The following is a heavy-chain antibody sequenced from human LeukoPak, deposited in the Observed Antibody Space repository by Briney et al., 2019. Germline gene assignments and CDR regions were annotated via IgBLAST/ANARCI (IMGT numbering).Heavy chain of an antibody. J-gene: IGHJ3*02. CDR3: AKDHPSIAADDQSDDAFDI. V-gene: IGHV3-23*01. CDR1: GFTFSSYA. D-gene: IGHD6-6*01. CDR2: ISASGGST. Sequence: GGSLRLSCAASGFTFSSYAMSWVRQAPGKGLEWVSSISASGGSTYYADSVKGRFTISRDNSKNTLYLQMNSLRAEDTAVYYCAKDHPSIAADDQSDDAFDIWGQGTMVTVSS.